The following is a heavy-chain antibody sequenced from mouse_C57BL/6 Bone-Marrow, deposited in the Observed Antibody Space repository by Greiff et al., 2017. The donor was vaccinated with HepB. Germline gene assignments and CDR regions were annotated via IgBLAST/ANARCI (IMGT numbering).Heavy chain of an antibody. CDR3: ASRYGSSYWYFDV. CDR1: GFTFSSYA. CDR2: ISDGGSYT. V-gene: IGHV5-4*01. Sequence: EVQGVESGGGLVKPGGSLKLSCAASGFTFSSYAMSWVRQTPEKRLEWVATISDGGSYTYYPDNVKGRFTISRDNAKNNLYLQMSHLKSEGTAMYYCASRYGSSYWYFDVWGTGTTVTVSS. D-gene: IGHD1-1*01. J-gene: IGHJ1*03.